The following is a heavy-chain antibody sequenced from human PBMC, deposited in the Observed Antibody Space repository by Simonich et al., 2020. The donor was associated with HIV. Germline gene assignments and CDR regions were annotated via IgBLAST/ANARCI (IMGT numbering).Heavy chain of an antibody. CDR3: ARRHPTTVTTPYFDY. D-gene: IGHD4-17*01. J-gene: IGHJ4*02. Sequence: QVQLQQWGAGLLKPSETLSLTCAVYGGSFSGYYWCWIRKPPGKGREWIGEINHSGSTNYNPSLKRRGTISVDTSTNQFSLKLSSVTAADTAVYYCARRHPTTVTTPYFDYWGQGTLVTVSS. V-gene: IGHV4-34*01. CDR2: INHSGST. CDR1: GGSFSGYY.